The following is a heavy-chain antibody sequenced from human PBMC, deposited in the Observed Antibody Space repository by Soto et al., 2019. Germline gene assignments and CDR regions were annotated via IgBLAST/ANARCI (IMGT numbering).Heavy chain of an antibody. CDR1: DEIFKKDW. V-gene: IGHV5-10-1*01. J-gene: IGHJ6*01. CDR2: IDPSDSYT. D-gene: IGHD1-26*01. Sequence: GESLKISCQTSDEIFKKDWITWVRQMPGRGLEWVGRIDPSDSYTTYNPSLKGHVILSVDKSVNTAYVQWSSLRASDTATYFCGRVFGSGHADVWGQGTRVTVSS. CDR3: GRVFGSGHADV.